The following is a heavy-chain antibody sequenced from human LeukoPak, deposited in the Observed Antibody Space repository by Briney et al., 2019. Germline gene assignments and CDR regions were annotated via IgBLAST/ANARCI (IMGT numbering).Heavy chain of an antibody. CDR1: GYSFSTYM. V-gene: IGHV5-51*01. J-gene: IGHJ5*02. CDR2: IYPGGSET. CDR3: ARGGDNWFDP. Sequence: GESLKISCKASGYSFSTYMIGWVRQMPGKGLEWMGIIYPGGSETRYTPSFQGQVTMSADKSISTAYLQWNSLKASDTAMYYCARGGDNWFDPWGQGTLATVSS.